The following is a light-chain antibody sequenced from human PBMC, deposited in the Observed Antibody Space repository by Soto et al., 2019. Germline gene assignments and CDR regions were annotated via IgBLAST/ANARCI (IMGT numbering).Light chain of an antibody. CDR3: QQSYSTPLT. J-gene: IGKJ4*01. Sequence: DIQMTQSPSSLSASVGPRVTITCRASQSLSSSLIWYQQRPGNAPRLLIYAASSLQRGVPYTLSGSGYGTDFTLTISSLQPEDFATYYCQQSYSTPLTLGGGTTVDI. V-gene: IGKV1-39*01. CDR1: QSLSSS. CDR2: AAS.